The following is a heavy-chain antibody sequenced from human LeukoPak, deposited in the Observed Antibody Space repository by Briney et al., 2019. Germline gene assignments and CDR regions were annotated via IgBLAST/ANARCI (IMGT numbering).Heavy chain of an antibody. CDR2: INHSGST. CDR3: ARVAVGKGYPFDY. Sequence: SETLSLTCAVYGGSFSGYYWSWIRQPPGKGLEWIGEINHSGSTNYNPSLKSRVTISVDTSKNQFSLKLSSVTAAATAVYYCARVAVGKGYPFDYWGQGTLVTVSS. CDR1: GGSFSGYY. D-gene: IGHD2-15*01. J-gene: IGHJ4*02. V-gene: IGHV4-34*01.